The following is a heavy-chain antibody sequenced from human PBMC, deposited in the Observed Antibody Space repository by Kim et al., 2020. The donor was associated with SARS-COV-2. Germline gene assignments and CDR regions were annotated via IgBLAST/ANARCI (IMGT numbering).Heavy chain of an antibody. V-gene: IGHV4-31*02. CDR3: ARANQDIVVVPETSWFDP. D-gene: IGHD2-2*01. Sequence: KSRVTISVDTSKNQFSLKLGSVTAADTAVYYCARANQDIVVVPETSWFDPWGQGTLVTVSS. J-gene: IGHJ5*02.